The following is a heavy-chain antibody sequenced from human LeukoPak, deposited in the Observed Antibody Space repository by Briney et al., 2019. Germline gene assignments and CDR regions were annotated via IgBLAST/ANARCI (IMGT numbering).Heavy chain of an antibody. D-gene: IGHD3-22*01. CDR2: INPNSGGT. CDR1: GYTFTGYY. Sequence: ASVTVSCKASGYTFTGYYMHWVRQAPGQGLEWMGWINPNSGGTNYAQKFQGRVTMTRDTSISTAYMELSRLRSDDTAVYYCARDGGTDYYDSSGWFDYWGQGTLVTVSS. J-gene: IGHJ4*02. V-gene: IGHV1-2*02. CDR3: ARDGGTDYYDSSGWFDY.